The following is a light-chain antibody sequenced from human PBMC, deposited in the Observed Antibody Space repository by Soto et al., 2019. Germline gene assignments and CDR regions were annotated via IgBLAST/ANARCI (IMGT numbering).Light chain of an antibody. CDR2: DVS. CDR3: SSYTSSSTWV. V-gene: IGLV2-14*03. Sequence: QSALTQPASVSGSPGQSITLSCTGTSSDVGGYNYVSWYQQHPGKAPKLMIYDVSNRASGVSNRFSGSKSGNTASLTISGLQAEDEADYYCSSYTSSSTWVFGGGTKVTVL. CDR1: SSDVGGYNY. J-gene: IGLJ3*02.